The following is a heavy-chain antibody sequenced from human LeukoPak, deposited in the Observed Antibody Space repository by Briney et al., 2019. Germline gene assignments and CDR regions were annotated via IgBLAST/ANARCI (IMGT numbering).Heavy chain of an antibody. D-gene: IGHD3-22*01. J-gene: IGHJ4*02. CDR2: TYYRSKWYN. CDR1: GDSVSSNSAA. V-gene: IGHV6-1*01. CDR3: ARVLGSSGYYPFDY. Sequence: SQTLSLTCAISGDSVSSNSAAWNWIRQSPSRGLEWLGRTYYRSKWYNDYAVSVKSRITINPDTSKNQFSLQLNSVAPEDTAVYYCARVLGSSGYYPFDYWGQGTLVTVSS.